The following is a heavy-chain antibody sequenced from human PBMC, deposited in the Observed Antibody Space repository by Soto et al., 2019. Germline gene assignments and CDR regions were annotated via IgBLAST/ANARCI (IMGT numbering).Heavy chain of an antibody. CDR1: GYTLTELS. CDR2: LDPEDGET. Sequence: ASVKVSCKVSGYTLTELSMHWVRQAPGKGLEWMGGLDPEDGETIYAQKFQGRVTMTEDTSTDTAYMELSSLRSEDTAVYYCATALALVTVVTTDAFDIWGQGTMVTVSS. CDR3: ATALALVTVVTTDAFDI. J-gene: IGHJ3*02. V-gene: IGHV1-24*01. D-gene: IGHD4-4*01.